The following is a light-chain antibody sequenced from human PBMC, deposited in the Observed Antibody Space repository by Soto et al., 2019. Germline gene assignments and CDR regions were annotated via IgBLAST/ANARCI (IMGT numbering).Light chain of an antibody. V-gene: IGKV3-20*01. CDR3: QHFDSTPPWT. CDR2: GAS. Sequence: EIVLTQSPGTLSFSPGERATLSCRASQSISSTSLAWYQQKPGQAPRLLIYGASNRATGIPDRFSGSGSGADFTLPINRLEPEDFAVYYCQHFDSTPPWTFGQGTKVEI. CDR1: QSISSTS. J-gene: IGKJ1*01.